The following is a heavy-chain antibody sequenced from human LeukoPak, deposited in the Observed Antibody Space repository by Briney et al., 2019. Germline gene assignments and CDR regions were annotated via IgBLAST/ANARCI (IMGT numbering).Heavy chain of an antibody. CDR3: ARRVSGSYYNYFDY. D-gene: IGHD1-26*01. V-gene: IGHV4-38-2*01. CDR2: IYHSGST. CDR1: GYSISSGYY. J-gene: IGHJ4*02. Sequence: SETLSLTCAVSGYSISSGYYWGWIRQPPGKGLEWIGSIYHSGSTYYNPSLKSRVTISVDTPKKQFSLKLSSVTAADTAVYYCARRVSGSYYNYFDYWGQGTLVTVYS.